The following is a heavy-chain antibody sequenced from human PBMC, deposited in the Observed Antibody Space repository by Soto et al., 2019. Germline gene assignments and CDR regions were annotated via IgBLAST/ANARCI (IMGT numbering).Heavy chain of an antibody. CDR3: ASGSSDSYPGSRIFDF. D-gene: IGHD3-10*01. J-gene: IGHJ4*02. CDR1: GINFRSSA. Sequence: PGGSLRLSCVASGINFRSSAMSWVRQAPGEGLEWVSVTTDSGGDSKDADSVRGRFTISRDNSKNTLYLQVSSLRVDDSAVYYCASGSSDSYPGSRIFDFWGRGTLVTVSS. V-gene: IGHV3-23*01. CDR2: TTDSGGDS.